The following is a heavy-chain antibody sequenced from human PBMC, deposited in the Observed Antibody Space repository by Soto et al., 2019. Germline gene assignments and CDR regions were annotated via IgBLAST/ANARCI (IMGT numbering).Heavy chain of an antibody. J-gene: IGHJ6*03. CDR2: IGAYNGNT. D-gene: IGHD6-6*01. Sequence: QVQLLQSGAEVKKPGASVKVSCKASGYTFSNHGITWVRQAPGQGLEWMGWIGAYNGNTHYTQSLQGRGTMTTDTSTSKAYRELRGLDSDDTAVYYCGRVRQLFVYFYYYMAVWGKGTTVTVSS. CDR3: GRVRQLFVYFYYYMAV. CDR1: GYTFSNHG. V-gene: IGHV1-18*01.